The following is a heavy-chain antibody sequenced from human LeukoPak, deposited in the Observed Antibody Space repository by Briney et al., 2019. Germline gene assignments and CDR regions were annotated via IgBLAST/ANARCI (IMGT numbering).Heavy chain of an antibody. D-gene: IGHD5-18*01. V-gene: IGHV3-11*04. CDR1: GFTFSDYY. CDR2: ISSSGSTI. Sequence: GGSLRLSCAASGFTFSDYYMSWIRQAPGKGLEWVSYISSSGSTIYYADSVKGRFTISRDNAKNSLYVQMNSLREEDTAVYYCVKESSPAWIQLWSSAFDMWGQGTMVTVSS. J-gene: IGHJ3*02. CDR3: VKESSPAWIQLWSSAFDM.